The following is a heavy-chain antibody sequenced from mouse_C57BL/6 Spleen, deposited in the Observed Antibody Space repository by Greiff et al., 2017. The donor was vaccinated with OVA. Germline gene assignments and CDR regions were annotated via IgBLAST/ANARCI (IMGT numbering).Heavy chain of an antibody. J-gene: IGHJ2*01. CDR1: GYTFTSYW. CDR3: ARRAGPGLGLYYFDY. D-gene: IGHD4-1*01. CDR2: IYPGSGST. V-gene: IGHV1-55*01. Sequence: QVQLQQSGAELVKPGASVKMSCKASGYTFTSYWITWVKQRPGQGLEWIGDIYPGSGSTNYNEKFKSKATLTVDTSSSTAYMQLSSLTSEDSAVYYCARRAGPGLGLYYFDYWGQGTTLTVSS.